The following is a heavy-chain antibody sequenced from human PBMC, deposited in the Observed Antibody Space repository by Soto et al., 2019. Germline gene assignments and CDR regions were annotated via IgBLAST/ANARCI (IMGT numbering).Heavy chain of an antibody. CDR2: INPNSGGT. V-gene: IGHV1-2*02. CDR1: GYTFTGYY. CDR3: ARDYYDSSY. Sequence: ASVPVSCKASGYTFTGYYMHWVRQAPGQGLEWMGWINPNSGGTNYAQKFQVRVTMTRDTSISTAYMELSRLRSDDTAVYYCARDYYDSSYWGQGTLVTVSA. D-gene: IGHD3-22*01. J-gene: IGHJ4*02.